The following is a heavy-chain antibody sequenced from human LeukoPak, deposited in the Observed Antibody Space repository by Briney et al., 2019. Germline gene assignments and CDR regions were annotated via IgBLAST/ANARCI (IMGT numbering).Heavy chain of an antibody. D-gene: IGHD6-25*01. J-gene: IGHJ4*02. CDR3: AKGSYSSGWLFDY. V-gene: IGHV3-23*01. CDR1: GFTFSSYS. CDR2: ISGSGGGT. Sequence: PGGSLRLSCAASGFTFSSYSMSWVRQAPGKGLEWVSSISGSGGGTYYADSVKGRFTISRDNSKNTLYLQMNSLRAEDTAVYYCAKGSYSSGWLFDYWGQGTLVTVSS.